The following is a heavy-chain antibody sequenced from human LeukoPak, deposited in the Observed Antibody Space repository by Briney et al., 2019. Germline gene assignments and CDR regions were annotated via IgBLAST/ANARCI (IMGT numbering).Heavy chain of an antibody. J-gene: IGHJ3*02. CDR1: GGTFSSYA. CDR3: ARGRDPMGDFWSGYGSDAFDI. D-gene: IGHD3-3*01. CDR2: IIPIFGTA. V-gene: IGHV1-69*05. Sequence: GASVKVSCKASGGTFSSYAISWVRQAPGQGLEWMGGIIPIFGTANYAQKFQGRVTITRNTSISTAYMELSSLRSEDTAVYYCARGRDPMGDFWSGYGSDAFDIWGQGTMVTVSS.